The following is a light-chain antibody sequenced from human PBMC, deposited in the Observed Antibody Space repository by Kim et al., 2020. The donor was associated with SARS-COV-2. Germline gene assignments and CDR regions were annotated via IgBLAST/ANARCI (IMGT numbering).Light chain of an antibody. Sequence: PGESAPLSCRASQSVTSNYLAWYEQKPGRAPRRLIYGASNRATDIPDRFSGSVYGTDFTLTVSGLGPEYSAVYYCHQYGSSPPWTFGQGAKVDSK. CDR1: QSVTSNY. CDR2: GAS. J-gene: IGKJ1*01. V-gene: IGKV3-20*01. CDR3: HQYGSSPPWT.